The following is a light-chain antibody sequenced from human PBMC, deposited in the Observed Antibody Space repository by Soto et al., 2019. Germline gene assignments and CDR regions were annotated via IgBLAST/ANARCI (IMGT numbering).Light chain of an antibody. J-gene: IGKJ3*01. V-gene: IGKV2-30*01. CDR1: QSLVYSDGNTY. Sequence: DVVLTQSPLALPVTLGQPASISCRSSQSLVYSDGNTYLNWFHQRPGQSPRRLIYRVSNRDSGVPARFSGSGSGTDFTLSISRVEAEDVGIYYYMQGTHWPPITFGPGTKVDIK. CDR3: MQGTHWPPIT. CDR2: RVS.